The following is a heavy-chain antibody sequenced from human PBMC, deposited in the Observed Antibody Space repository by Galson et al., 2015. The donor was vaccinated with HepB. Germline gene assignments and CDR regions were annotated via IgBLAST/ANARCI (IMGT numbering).Heavy chain of an antibody. J-gene: IGHJ4*02. Sequence: SLRLSCAASGFTFTSYSMNWVRQAPGKGLEWVSSISSSSSYIYYADSVKGRFTISRDNAKNSLYLQMNSLRAEDTAVYYCARDGYEILTALDYWGQGTLVTVSS. V-gene: IGHV3-21*01. CDR3: ARDGYEILTALDY. CDR1: GFTFTSYS. CDR2: ISSSSSYI. D-gene: IGHD3-9*01.